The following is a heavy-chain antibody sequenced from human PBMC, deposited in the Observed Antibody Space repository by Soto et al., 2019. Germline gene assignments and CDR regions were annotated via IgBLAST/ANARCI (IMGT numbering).Heavy chain of an antibody. J-gene: IGHJ6*02. V-gene: IGHV3-9*01. Sequence: PGGSLRLSFAASGFTFGDYAMHWVRQVPGKGLEWVAGFDWNSGDVGYAYSVKVRFTISIDNAKNSLYLQMNSLRTEDTAVYYCAKDRSSGSRYYGMHXWGQGTMVTVS. CDR3: AKDRSSGSRYYGMHX. CDR2: FDWNSGDV. CDR1: GFTFGDYA. D-gene: IGHD3-10*01.